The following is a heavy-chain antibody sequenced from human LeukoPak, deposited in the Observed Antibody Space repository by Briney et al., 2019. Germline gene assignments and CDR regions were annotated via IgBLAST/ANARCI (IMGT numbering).Heavy chain of an antibody. V-gene: IGHV3-33*06. CDR2: IWYDGSNK. CDR1: GFTFSSYG. CDR3: AKIPDSSSWVLLHTDY. Sequence: GGSLRLSCAASGFTFSSYGMHWVRQAPGKGLEWVAVIWYDGSNKYYADSVKGRFTISRDNSKNTLYLQMNSLRAEDTAVYYCAKIPDSSSWVLLHTDYWGQGTLVTVSS. D-gene: IGHD6-13*01. J-gene: IGHJ4*02.